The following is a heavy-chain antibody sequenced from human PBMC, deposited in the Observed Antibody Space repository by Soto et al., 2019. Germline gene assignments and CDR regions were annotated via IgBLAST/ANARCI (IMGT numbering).Heavy chain of an antibody. V-gene: IGHV4-61*01. Sequence: LSLTCTVSGGSVSSGSYYWSWIRQPPGKGLEWIGYIYYSGSTNYNPSLKSRVTISVDTSKNQFSLKLSSVTAADTAVYYCARDRYSYGPLDYWGQGTLVTVSS. CDR3: ARDRYSYGPLDY. CDR1: GGSVSSGSYY. D-gene: IGHD5-18*01. CDR2: IYYSGST. J-gene: IGHJ4*02.